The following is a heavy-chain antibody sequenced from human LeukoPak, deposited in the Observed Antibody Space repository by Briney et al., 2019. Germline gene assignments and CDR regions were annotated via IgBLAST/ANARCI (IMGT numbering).Heavy chain of an antibody. CDR2: ISGSGGST. Sequence: GGSLRLSCAASGFTFNNYAMSWVRQPPGKGLEWVSAISGSGGSTYYADSVKGRFTISRDNSKNTLYLQMNSLRAEDTAVYYCAKRIRVNWFDPWGQGTLVTVSS. CDR1: GFTFNNYA. J-gene: IGHJ5*02. V-gene: IGHV3-23*01. CDR3: AKRIRVNWFDP.